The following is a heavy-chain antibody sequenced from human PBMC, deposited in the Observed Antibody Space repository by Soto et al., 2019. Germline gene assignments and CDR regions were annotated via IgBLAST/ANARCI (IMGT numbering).Heavy chain of an antibody. CDR2: INPNSGGT. V-gene: IGHV1-2*02. CDR3: ARVYRYYFDY. J-gene: IGHJ4*02. D-gene: IGHD4-4*01. CDR1: GYTFTVYY. Sequence: ASLKVSCKASGYTFTVYYMHWVRQAPGQWLEWMGWINPNSGGTNYAQKFQGRLTMTRDTSISTAYMELSRLRSDDTAVYYCARVYRYYFDYWGQGTLVTVSS.